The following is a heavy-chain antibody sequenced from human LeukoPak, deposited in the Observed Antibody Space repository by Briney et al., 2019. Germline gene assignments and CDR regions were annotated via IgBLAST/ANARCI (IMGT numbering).Heavy chain of an antibody. Sequence: ASVTVSCTASGYSFTAFYIHWVRQAPGQGLEWMGWINPNTGGTNYAQMFQGRVTMTRDTSISTAYLDLSRLRSDDTAVYYCARVFGPDDYYDSSGPFDYWGQEPRSPSPQ. CDR2: INPNTGGT. J-gene: IGHJ4*01. D-gene: IGHD3-22*01. CDR1: GYSFTAFY. V-gene: IGHV1-2*02. CDR3: ARVFGPDDYYDSSGPFDY.